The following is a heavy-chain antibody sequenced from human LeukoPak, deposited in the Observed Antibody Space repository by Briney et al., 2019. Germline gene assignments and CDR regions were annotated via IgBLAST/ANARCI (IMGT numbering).Heavy chain of an antibody. J-gene: IGHJ6*03. V-gene: IGHV1-2*02. CDR2: INPNSGGT. Sequence: ASVKVSCKASGYTFTGYYMHWVRQAPGQGLGWMGWINPNSGGTNYAQKFQGRVTMTRDTSISTAYMELSRLRSDDTAVYYCATHPYYYYYMDVWGKGTTVTVSS. CDR1: GYTFTGYY. CDR3: ATHPYYYYYMDV.